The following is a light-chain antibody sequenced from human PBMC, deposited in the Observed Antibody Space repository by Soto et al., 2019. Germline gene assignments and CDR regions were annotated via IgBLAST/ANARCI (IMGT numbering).Light chain of an antibody. J-gene: IGLJ1*01. CDR3: NSFSSDTTLFV. Sequence: QSALTQPASVSGSPGQSITISCTGTSTDVGDSNHVSWYQHHPGKAPKLIIYEVSYRPSGVSNRFSGSKSAYTASLTISGLQAEDEADYYCNSFSSDTTLFVFGAGTKVTVL. V-gene: IGLV2-14*01. CDR1: STDVGDSNH. CDR2: EVS.